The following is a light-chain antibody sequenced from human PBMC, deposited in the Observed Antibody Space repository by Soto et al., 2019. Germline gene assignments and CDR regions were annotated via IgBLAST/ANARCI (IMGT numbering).Light chain of an antibody. J-gene: IGKJ3*01. CDR2: AAS. V-gene: IGKV1-39*01. CDR1: QSISSY. CDR3: QQSYSTPRT. Sequence: DIQMTQSPSSLSASVGARVTITCRASQSISSYLNWYQQKPGKAPKFLIYAASSLQRGVPSRFSGSGSGTDFTLTISSLQPEDFATYYCQQSYSTPRTFGPGTIVDIK.